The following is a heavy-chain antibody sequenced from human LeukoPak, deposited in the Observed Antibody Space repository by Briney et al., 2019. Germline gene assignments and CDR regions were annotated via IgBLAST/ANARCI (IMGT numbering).Heavy chain of an antibody. J-gene: IGHJ4*02. Sequence: GGSLRLSCVASGLTFSNYAMSWVRQAQGKGLEWVSAITGSGGNTYYADSVKGRFTISRDNSKNTVFLQMNSLRHEDTAIYYCVIWGDYVVLTGYYVPDYWGQGTLVTVSS. V-gene: IGHV3-23*01. D-gene: IGHD3-9*01. CDR2: ITGSGGNT. CDR1: GLTFSNYA. CDR3: VIWGDYVVLTGYYVPDY.